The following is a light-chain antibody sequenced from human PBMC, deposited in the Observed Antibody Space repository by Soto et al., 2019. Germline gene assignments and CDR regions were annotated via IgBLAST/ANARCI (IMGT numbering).Light chain of an antibody. J-gene: IGKJ2*01. CDR1: QSVSSSH. CDR2: GAS. V-gene: IGKV3-20*01. Sequence: EIVLTQSPGTLSSSPGERATLSCRASQSVSSSHLAWYQQKPGQAPRLLIYGASSRATGIPDRFSGSGSGTDFTLTIIRLEPEDFSVYFCQQYGGSPLYTFGQGTKLEI. CDR3: QQYGGSPLYT.